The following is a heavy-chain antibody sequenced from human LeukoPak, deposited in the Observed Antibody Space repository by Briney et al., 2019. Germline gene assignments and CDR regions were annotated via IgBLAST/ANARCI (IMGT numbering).Heavy chain of an antibody. J-gene: IGHJ6*03. Sequence: PGGSLRLSCAASEFSVGSNYTTWVRQAPGKGLEWVSLIYSGGSTYYADSVKGRFTISRDNAKNSLYLQMNSLRPEDMALYYCAKSGNSYCSGGSCYSGYMDVWGKGTTVTVSS. CDR1: EFSVGSNY. CDR3: AKSGNSYCSGGSCYSGYMDV. CDR2: IYSGGST. V-gene: IGHV3-53*05. D-gene: IGHD2-15*01.